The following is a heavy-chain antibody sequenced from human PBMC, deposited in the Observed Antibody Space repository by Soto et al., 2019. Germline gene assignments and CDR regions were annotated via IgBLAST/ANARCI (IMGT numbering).Heavy chain of an antibody. D-gene: IGHD2-8*02. CDR3: ARDWTGIPYWYFDL. Sequence: GGSLRLSCAASGFTFSSYWMSWVRQAPGKGLEWVANIKQDGSEKYYVDSVKGRFTISRDNAKNSLYLQMNSLRAEDTAVYYCARDWTGIPYWYFDLWGRGTLVTVSS. V-gene: IGHV3-7*01. J-gene: IGHJ2*01. CDR1: GFTFSSYW. CDR2: IKQDGSEK.